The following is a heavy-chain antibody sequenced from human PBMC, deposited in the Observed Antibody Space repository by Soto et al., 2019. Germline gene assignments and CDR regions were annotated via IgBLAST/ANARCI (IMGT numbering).Heavy chain of an antibody. Sequence: ASVKVSCKASVCTFSSYAISWVRQAPGQGLEWMGWIIAFNGNTNYAQKFQGRVTMTTDTSTSTAYMELRSLRSDDTAVYYRARVGNYFDRLSPGDAFDIWGQGTMVTVS. CDR3: ARVGNYFDRLSPGDAFDI. V-gene: IGHV1-18*01. CDR1: VCTFSSYA. J-gene: IGHJ3*02. D-gene: IGHD3-9*01. CDR2: IIAFNGNT.